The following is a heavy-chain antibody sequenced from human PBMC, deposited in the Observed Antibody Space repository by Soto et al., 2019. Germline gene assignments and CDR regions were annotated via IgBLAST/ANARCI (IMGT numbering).Heavy chain of an antibody. J-gene: IGHJ4*02. D-gene: IGHD2-8*01. CDR1: GYTITGYY. CDR3: ARGLMHSDY. Sequence: ASVKVSCKAYGYTITGYYMHWARQAPGQGLEWMGWINPNSGGTSYAQKFQGRVTMTRDTSISTAYMELSRLRSDDTAVYYCARGLMHSDYWGQGTLVTVSS. CDR2: INPNSGGT. V-gene: IGHV1-2*02.